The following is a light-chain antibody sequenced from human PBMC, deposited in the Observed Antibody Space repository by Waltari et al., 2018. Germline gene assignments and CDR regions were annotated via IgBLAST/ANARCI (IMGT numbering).Light chain of an antibody. V-gene: IGKV3-11*01. Sequence: EIVLIQSPATLSLSPGETATLSCRASQSVRSYLAWYQKKPGQAPRLLISDASNRATGIPARFSGSGSGTDFTLTISSLEPEDFAVYYCHQRSDWPRTFGQGTKVEIK. CDR1: QSVRSY. CDR2: DAS. J-gene: IGKJ2*01. CDR3: HQRSDWPRT.